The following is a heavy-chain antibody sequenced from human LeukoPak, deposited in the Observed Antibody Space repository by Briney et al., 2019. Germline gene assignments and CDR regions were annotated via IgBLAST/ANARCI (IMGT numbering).Heavy chain of an antibody. CDR1: GYTFTSYD. J-gene: IGHJ4*02. CDR2: MNPKSGNT. Sequence: ASVKVSCKASGYTFTSYDINWVRQATGQGLEWMGWMNPKSGNTGYAQKFQGRVTMTRSTSISTAYMELSSLRSEDTAVYYCARDYGDLSNRLFDYWGQGTLVTVSS. V-gene: IGHV1-8*01. D-gene: IGHD4-17*01. CDR3: ARDYGDLSNRLFDY.